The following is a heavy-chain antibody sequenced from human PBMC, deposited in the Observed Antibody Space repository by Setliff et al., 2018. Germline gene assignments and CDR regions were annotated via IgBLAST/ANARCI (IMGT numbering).Heavy chain of an antibody. CDR2: IWDDGGNK. V-gene: IGHV3-33*08. D-gene: IGHD2-2*01. J-gene: IGHJ4*02. CDR1: GFTFSTYR. Sequence: HPGGSLRLSCAASGFTFSTYRMHWVRQAPGKGLEWVAVIWDDGGNKYHADSVKGRFTISRDSAKNTVYLQMNSLRVEDTAVYYCVGDYQLLFWGQGTLVTVSS. CDR3: VGDYQLLF.